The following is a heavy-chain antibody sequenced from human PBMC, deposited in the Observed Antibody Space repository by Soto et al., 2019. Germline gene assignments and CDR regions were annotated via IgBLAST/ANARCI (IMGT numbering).Heavy chain of an antibody. Sequence: QAQLVESGGGVVQPGRSLRLSCAASGFTFSSYGMHWVRQAPGKGLEWVAVISYDGSNKYYADSVKGRFTISRDNSKNTLYLQMNSLRAEDTAVYYCAKDQDYGDYGGIFDYWGQGTLVTVSS. CDR3: AKDQDYGDYGGIFDY. J-gene: IGHJ4*02. CDR1: GFTFSSYG. V-gene: IGHV3-30*18. CDR2: ISYDGSNK. D-gene: IGHD4-17*01.